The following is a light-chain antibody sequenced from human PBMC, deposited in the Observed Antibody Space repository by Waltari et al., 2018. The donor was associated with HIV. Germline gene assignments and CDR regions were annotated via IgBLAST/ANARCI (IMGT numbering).Light chain of an antibody. CDR1: SSNIENDN. J-gene: IGLJ1*01. CDR2: KTF. V-gene: IGLV1-47*01. Sequence: QSFLTQPPSASGTPGQTVTISCSGSSSNIENDNVYWYQQLPGMTPKPLIYKTFLRPSGVPDRCAASKSDTSASLTISGLRSADEADYYCEGWDSSLSAYVFGAGTKVAVL. CDR3: EGWDSSLSAYV.